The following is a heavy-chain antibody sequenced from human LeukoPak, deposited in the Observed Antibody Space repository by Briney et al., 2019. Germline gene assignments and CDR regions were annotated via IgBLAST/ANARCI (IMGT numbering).Heavy chain of an antibody. CDR2: ISYSGST. J-gene: IGHJ4*02. Sequence: SETLSLTCTVSGGSISTGGYQWSWIRQHPGKGLEWIGHISYSGSTYYNPSLESRVTISMGTSKNQFSLNLTSVTAADTAVYYCARGFYRGASERSFDYRGQGTLVTVSS. V-gene: IGHV4-31*03. D-gene: IGHD4-11*01. CDR3: ARGFYRGASERSFDY. CDR1: GGSISTGGYQ.